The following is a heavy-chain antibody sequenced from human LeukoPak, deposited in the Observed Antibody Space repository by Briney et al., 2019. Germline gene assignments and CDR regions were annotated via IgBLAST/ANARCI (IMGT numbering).Heavy chain of an antibody. CDR1: GFTVSSNY. D-gene: IGHD6-19*01. CDR3: ARGPSSGWYYYYYMDV. J-gene: IGHJ6*03. Sequence: PGGSLRLSCAASGFTVSSNYMSWVRQAPGKGLEWVSVIYSGGSTYYADSVKGRFTISRDNSKNTLYLQMDSLRAEDTAVYYCARGPSSGWYYYYYMDVWGKETMVTVSS. CDR2: IYSGGST. V-gene: IGHV3-66*02.